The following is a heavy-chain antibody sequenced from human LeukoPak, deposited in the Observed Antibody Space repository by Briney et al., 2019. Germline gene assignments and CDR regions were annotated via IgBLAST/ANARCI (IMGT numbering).Heavy chain of an antibody. CDR3: ARDYNHLDYFDY. CDR1: GFTFSSYW. J-gene: IGHJ4*02. CDR2: INSDGSST. V-gene: IGHV3-74*01. Sequence: GGSLRLSCAASGFTFSSYWMHWVRPAPGKGLVWVSRINSDGSSTSYADSVKGRFTISRDNAKNTLYLQMNSLRAEDTAVYYCARDYNHLDYFDYWGQGTLVTVSS. D-gene: IGHD1-14*01.